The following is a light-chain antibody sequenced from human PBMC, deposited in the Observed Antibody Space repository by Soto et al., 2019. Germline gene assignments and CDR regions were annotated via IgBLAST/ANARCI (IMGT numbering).Light chain of an antibody. CDR1: QSISSW. CDR3: QQYNSYPFT. J-gene: IGKJ3*01. Sequence: DIQMTQSPSTLSASVGARVTITCRASQSISSWLAWYQQKQGKAPKLLIYKASSLESGVPSRFSGSGSGTEFTLTISSLQPDDFATYYCQQYNSYPFTFGPGTKVEI. CDR2: KAS. V-gene: IGKV1-5*03.